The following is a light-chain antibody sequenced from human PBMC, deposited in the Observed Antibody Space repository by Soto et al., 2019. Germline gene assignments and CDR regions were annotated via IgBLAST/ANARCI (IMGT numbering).Light chain of an antibody. J-gene: IGKJ4*01. CDR2: NAS. CDR3: QQYNNWPPLT. CDR1: QSITSN. V-gene: IGKV3-15*01. Sequence: EIVMTQSPAILSVSPGERATLSCRASQSITSNLAWYQQKPGQAPRLLIYNASTRATGIPARFSGSGSGTEFTLTISGLQSEDFAVYYCQQYNNWPPLTFGGGTKVEIK.